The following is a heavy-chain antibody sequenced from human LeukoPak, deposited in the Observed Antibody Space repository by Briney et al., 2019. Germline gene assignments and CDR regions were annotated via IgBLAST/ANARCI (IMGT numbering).Heavy chain of an antibody. J-gene: IGHJ4*02. V-gene: IGHV3-15*01. CDR2: IKSKPAGGTT. D-gene: IGHD6-19*01. CDR1: GFTFSDAW. Sequence: GGSLRLSCAASGFTFSDAWMSWVRQAPGKGLEWVGRIKSKPAGGTTEYAAPVKGRFSISRDDSKNTLYLQMNSLRADDTAVYYCARDLSAVPGSGGTYWGQGTLVTVSS. CDR3: ARDLSAVPGSGGTY.